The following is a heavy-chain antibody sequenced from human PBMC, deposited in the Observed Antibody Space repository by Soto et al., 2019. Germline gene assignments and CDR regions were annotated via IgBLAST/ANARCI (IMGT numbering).Heavy chain of an antibody. CDR1: GGSISSYY. Sequence: SETLSLTYTVSGGSISSYYWSWIRQPPGKGLEWIGYIYYSGSTNYNPSLKSRVTISVDTSKNQFSLKLSSVTAADTAVYYCARQGYDFWSGYSYYYYYYMDVWGKGTTVTVSS. CDR3: ARQGYDFWSGYSYYYYYYMDV. CDR2: IYYSGST. D-gene: IGHD3-3*01. J-gene: IGHJ6*03. V-gene: IGHV4-59*08.